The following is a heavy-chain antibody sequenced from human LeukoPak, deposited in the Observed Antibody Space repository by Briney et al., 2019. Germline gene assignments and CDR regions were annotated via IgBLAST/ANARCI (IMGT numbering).Heavy chain of an antibody. V-gene: IGHV4-34*01. Sequence: SETLSLTCAVYGGSFSGYYWSWIRQPPGKGLEWIGEINHSGSTNYNPSLKSRVTISVDTSKNQFSLKLSSVTAADTAVYYCARLVLSSVGPAATGGETLHFDYWGQGTLVTVSS. CDR1: GGSFSGYY. CDR2: INHSGST. J-gene: IGHJ4*02. D-gene: IGHD2-2*01. CDR3: ARLVLSSVGPAATGGETLHFDY.